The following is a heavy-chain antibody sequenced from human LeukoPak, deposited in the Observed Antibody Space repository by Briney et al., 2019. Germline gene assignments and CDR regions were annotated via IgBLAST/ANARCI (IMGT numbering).Heavy chain of an antibody. D-gene: IGHD6-13*01. CDR1: GGSSSSSNYY. V-gene: IGHV4-39*01. CDR2: IYYSGST. J-gene: IGHJ4*02. CDR3: ARHGSSWYYFDY. Sequence: SETLSLTCTVSGGSSSSSNYYWGWIRQPPGKGLEWIGSIYYSGSTYYNPSLKSRVTISVDTSKNQFSLKLSSVTAADTSVYYCARHGSSWYYFDYWGQGTLVTVPS.